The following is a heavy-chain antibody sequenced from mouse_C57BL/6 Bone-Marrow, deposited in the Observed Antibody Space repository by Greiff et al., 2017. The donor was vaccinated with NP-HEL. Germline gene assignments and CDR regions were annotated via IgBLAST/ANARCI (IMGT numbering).Heavy chain of an antibody. V-gene: IGHV7-1*01. J-gene: IGHJ1*03. Sequence: EVNVVESGGGLVQSGRSLRLSCATSGFTFSDFYMEWVRQAPGKGLEWIAASRNKANDYTTEYSASVKGRFIVSRDTSQSILYLQMNALRAEDTAIYYCARDAGGHLIMDVWGTGTTVTVSS. CDR3: ARDAGGHLIMDV. CDR2: SRNKANDYTT. D-gene: IGHD2-4*01. CDR1: GFTFSDFY.